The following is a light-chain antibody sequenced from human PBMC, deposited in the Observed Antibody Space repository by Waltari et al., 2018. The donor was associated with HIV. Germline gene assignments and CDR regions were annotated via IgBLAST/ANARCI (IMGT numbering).Light chain of an antibody. CDR2: AAA. J-gene: IGKJ1*01. V-gene: IGKV3-15*01. Sequence: EIVMTQSPATLSVSPGQRVTLSCRASQAVSSNVAWYQQKPGQSPRPLIFAAATRATGVPARLIGNGFGTDFTLPIPNLQSQDLVVYHCHQDVEWPLTCGQGTKREV. CDR3: HQDVEWPLT. CDR1: QAVSSN.